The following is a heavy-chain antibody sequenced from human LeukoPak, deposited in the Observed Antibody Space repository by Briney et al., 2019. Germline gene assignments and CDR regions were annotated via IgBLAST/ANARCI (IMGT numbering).Heavy chain of an antibody. Sequence: SETLSLTCTVSGGSISSSSYYWGWIRQPPGKGLEWIGSIYYSGSTYYNPPLKSQVTISVDTSKNQFSLKLSSVTAADTAVYYCARGARAGYNLEPFDYWGQGTLVTVSS. D-gene: IGHD5-24*01. CDR2: IYYSGST. CDR1: GGSISSSSYY. V-gene: IGHV4-39*07. J-gene: IGHJ4*02. CDR3: ARGARAGYNLEPFDY.